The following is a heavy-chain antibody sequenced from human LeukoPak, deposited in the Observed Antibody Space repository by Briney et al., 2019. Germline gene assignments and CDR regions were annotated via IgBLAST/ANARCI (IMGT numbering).Heavy chain of an antibody. V-gene: IGHV4-34*01. D-gene: IGHD1-26*01. CDR3: ARYPIDY. CDR2: INHSEST. CDR1: VGSFCVYY. J-gene: IGHJ4*02. Sequence: SETLSLTCAVYVGSFCVYYWSWIRHPPGMRPDWSSEINHSESTNCHPTIKSQVTISVDTPKNQRSMKVSSVTYAYTAGYYCARYPIDYWGQGTLVTVSS.